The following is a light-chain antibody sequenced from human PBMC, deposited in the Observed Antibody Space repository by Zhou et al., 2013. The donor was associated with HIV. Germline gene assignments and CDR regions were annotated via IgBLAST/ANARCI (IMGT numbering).Light chain of an antibody. V-gene: IGKV2-30*02. CDR2: KVS. CDR1: QSLVHNDGNTY. Sequence: VVMTQSPLSLPVTLGQPASISCKSGQSLVHNDGNTYLSWFHQRPGQSPRRLFYKVSYRDSGVPDRFSGSGSGTDFTLKISRVEAEDVGVYYCMQGSHWPPTFGGGTNVEIK. J-gene: IGKJ4*01. CDR3: MQGSHWPPT.